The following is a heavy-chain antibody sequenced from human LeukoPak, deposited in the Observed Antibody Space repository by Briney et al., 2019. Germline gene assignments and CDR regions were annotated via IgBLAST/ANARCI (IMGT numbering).Heavy chain of an antibody. D-gene: IGHD3-10*01. CDR3: AEEVYYYGSGSYYNAIDY. V-gene: IGHV3-23*01. CDR1: GFTFSSYA. CDR2: ISGSGGST. Sequence: GGSLRLSCAASGFTFSSYAMSWVRQAPGKGLEWVSAISGSGGSTYYADSVKGRFTISRDNPKNTLYLQMNSLRAEDTAVYYCAEEVYYYGSGSYYNAIDYWGQGTLVTVSS. J-gene: IGHJ4*02.